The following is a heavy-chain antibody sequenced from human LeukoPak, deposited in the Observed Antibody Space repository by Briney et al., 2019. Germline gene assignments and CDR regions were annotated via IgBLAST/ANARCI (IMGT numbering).Heavy chain of an antibody. CDR3: ARGLSASYDFNWFDP. CDR2: INTSGTT. D-gene: IGHD2/OR15-2a*01. CDR1: GGSISGYY. Sequence: PSETLSLTCTVSGGSISGYYWSWIRQPAGKGPEWMGRINTSGTTRYDPSLKSRVTMSVDTSKNQFSLKLTSVTAADTAVYYCARGLSASYDFNWFDPWGQGTLVTVSS. J-gene: IGHJ5*02. V-gene: IGHV4-4*07.